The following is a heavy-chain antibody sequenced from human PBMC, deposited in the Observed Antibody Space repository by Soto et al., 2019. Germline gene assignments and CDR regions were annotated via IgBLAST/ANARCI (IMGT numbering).Heavy chain of an antibody. V-gene: IGHV3-33*01. CDR3: ARDRGIAADYYYYYGMDV. J-gene: IGHJ6*02. Sequence: QVQLVESGGGVVQPGRSLRLSCAASGFTFSSYGMHWVRQAPGKGLEWVAGIWYDGSNKYYADSVKGRFTISRDNSKNTLYLQMNSLRAEDTAVYYCARDRGIAADYYYYYGMDVWGQGTTVTVSS. D-gene: IGHD6-13*01. CDR2: IWYDGSNK. CDR1: GFTFSSYG.